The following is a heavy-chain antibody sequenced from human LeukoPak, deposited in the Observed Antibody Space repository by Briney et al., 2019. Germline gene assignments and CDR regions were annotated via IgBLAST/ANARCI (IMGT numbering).Heavy chain of an antibody. CDR1: GYSISSGYH. D-gene: IGHD3-16*01. V-gene: IGHV4-38-2*02. J-gene: IGHJ4*02. Sequence: SETLSLTCTVSGYSISSGYHWGWFRQPPGKGLEWIGLIYHSGTTYYNPSLKSRVTIFVDTSKSQFSLNLKSVTAADTAVYFCARIGGGTPGSWGQGTLVTVSS. CDR2: IYHSGTT. CDR3: ARIGGGTPGS.